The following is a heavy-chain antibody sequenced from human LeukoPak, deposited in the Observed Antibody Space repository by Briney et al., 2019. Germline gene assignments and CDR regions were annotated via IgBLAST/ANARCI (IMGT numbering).Heavy chain of an antibody. V-gene: IGHV4-59*08. CDR2: IYYSGST. D-gene: IGHD3-9*01. Sequence: GSLRLSCAASGFTFSSYSMNWVRQPPGKGLEWIGYIYYSGSTNYNPSLKSRVTISVDTSKNQFSLKLSSVTAADTAVYYCARYDTYYDILTGYYNPLFDYWGQGTLVTVSS. J-gene: IGHJ4*02. CDR3: ARYDTYYDILTGYYNPLFDY. CDR1: GFTFSSYS.